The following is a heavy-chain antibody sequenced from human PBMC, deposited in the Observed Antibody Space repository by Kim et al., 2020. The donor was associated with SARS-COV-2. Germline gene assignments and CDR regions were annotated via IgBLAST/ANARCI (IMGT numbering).Heavy chain of an antibody. CDR2: IYSGGTT. CDR1: GFTVTTSS. CDR3: ARDLYCSNGVCYPFEY. J-gene: IGHJ4*02. D-gene: IGHD2-8*01. Sequence: GGSLRLSCATSGFTVTTSSMSWVRQAPGKGLEWVSAIYSGGTTYYADSVKGRFIISRDNSKNTVYLQMKSLRVEDTAVYYCARDLYCSNGVCYPFEYWGQGTLVTVSS. V-gene: IGHV3-66*01.